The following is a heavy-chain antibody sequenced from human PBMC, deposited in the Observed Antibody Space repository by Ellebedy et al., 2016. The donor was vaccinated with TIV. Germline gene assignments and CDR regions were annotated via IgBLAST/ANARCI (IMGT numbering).Heavy chain of an antibody. Sequence: SETLSLTXSVSGVSISSHYWSWIRQPPGKGLEWIGYIYYSGSINYNPSLKSRVTISVDTSKNQFSLKLTSVTAADTAVYYCARERFTGSRFALDYWGQGTLVTVSS. CDR3: ARERFTGSRFALDY. CDR2: IYYSGSI. V-gene: IGHV4-59*11. CDR1: GVSISSHY. D-gene: IGHD1-26*01. J-gene: IGHJ4*02.